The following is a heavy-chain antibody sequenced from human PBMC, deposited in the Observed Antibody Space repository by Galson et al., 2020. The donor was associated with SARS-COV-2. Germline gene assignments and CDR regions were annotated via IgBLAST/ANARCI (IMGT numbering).Heavy chain of an antibody. J-gene: IGHJ4*02. D-gene: IGHD3-10*01. CDR3: ARERIKSYGSGRSSFDC. CDR1: GFPFSNYS. CDR2: ISSSIASI. V-gene: IGHV3-21*01. Sequence: NSGGSLSLSFSPSGFPFSNYSMTWVRRAPGTGLEWVSSISSSIASIYYADSVKGRFTISRDNAKNSLYLQMNSLRAEDTAVYYCARERIKSYGSGRSSFDCWGQGTLVTVSS.